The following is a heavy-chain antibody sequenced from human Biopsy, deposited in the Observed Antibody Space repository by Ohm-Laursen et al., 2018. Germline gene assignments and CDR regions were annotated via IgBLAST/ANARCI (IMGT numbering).Heavy chain of an antibody. CDR2: IIPIFGTA. CDR1: GGTFTNYA. Sequence: SSVKLSCKASGGTFTNYAISWVRQAPGPGLEWMGGIIPIFGTANYAQKFQGRVTITADESTSTAYMELSSLRSDDTAVYYCARDALGGGSYRFFYWGQGSLVTVSS. D-gene: IGHD1-26*01. V-gene: IGHV1-69*01. CDR3: ARDALGGGSYRFFY. J-gene: IGHJ4*02.